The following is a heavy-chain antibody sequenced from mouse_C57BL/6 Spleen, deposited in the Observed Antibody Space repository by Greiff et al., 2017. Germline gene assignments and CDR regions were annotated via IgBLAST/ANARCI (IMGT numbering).Heavy chain of an antibody. CDR2: ISYDGSN. V-gene: IGHV3-6*01. CDR3: ARQTGTSLFDY. CDR1: GYSITSGYY. Sequence: EVQLVESGPGLVKPSQSLSLTCSVTGYSITSGYYWNWIRQFPGNKLEWLGYISYDGSNNYNPSLKNRISITRDTSKNQFFLKLNSVTTEDTATYYCARQTGTSLFDYWGQGTTLTVSS. D-gene: IGHD4-1*01. J-gene: IGHJ2*01.